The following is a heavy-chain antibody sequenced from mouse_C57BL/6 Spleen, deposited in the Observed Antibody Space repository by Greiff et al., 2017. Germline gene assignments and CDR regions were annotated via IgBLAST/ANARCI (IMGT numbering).Heavy chain of an antibody. D-gene: IGHD2-2*01. CDR3: ARRGHYGYDGGAFDY. V-gene: IGHV1-52*01. Sequence: VQLQQPGAELVRPGSSVKLSCKASGYTFTSYWMHWVKQRPIQGLEWIGNIDPSDSETHYNQKFKDKATLTVDKSSSTAYMKLSSLTSEDSAVYYGARRGHYGYDGGAFDYWGQGTTLTVSS. J-gene: IGHJ2*01. CDR1: GYTFTSYW. CDR2: IDPSDSET.